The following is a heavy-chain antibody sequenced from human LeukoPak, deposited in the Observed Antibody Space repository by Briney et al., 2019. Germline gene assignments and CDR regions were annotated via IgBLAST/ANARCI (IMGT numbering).Heavy chain of an antibody. Sequence: SETLSLTCTVSGGSISSYYWSWIRQPPGKGLEWIGYIYYSGSTNYNPSLKSRVTISVDTSKKQFSLRLTSVTAADTAMYYCARETSLHIFDSWGQGTLVTVSS. CDR3: ARETSLHIFDS. CDR1: GGSISSYY. V-gene: IGHV4-59*12. J-gene: IGHJ4*02. D-gene: IGHD2-21*01. CDR2: IYYSGST.